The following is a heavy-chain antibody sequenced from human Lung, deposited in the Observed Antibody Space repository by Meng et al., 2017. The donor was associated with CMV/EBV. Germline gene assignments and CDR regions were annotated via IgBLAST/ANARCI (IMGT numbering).Heavy chain of an antibody. D-gene: IGHD1-26*01. CDR2: IDNDDGRST. V-gene: IGHV3-74*01. CDR3: ARGLQESLGWEMGH. J-gene: IGHJ4*02. Sequence: EVQLVESGGGLIQTGGSLRLSCAVSGFTLRSYWMHWFRQAPGKGLEWVSRIDNDDGRSTSYADSVKGRFTIYRDSAKNTLYLQMNSLRVEDTAVYYCARGLQESLGWEMGHWGLGPLLTVSS. CDR1: GFTLRSYW.